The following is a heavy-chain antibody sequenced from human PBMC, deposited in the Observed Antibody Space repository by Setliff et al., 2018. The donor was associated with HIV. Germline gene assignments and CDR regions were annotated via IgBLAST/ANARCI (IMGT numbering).Heavy chain of an antibody. CDR2: MYYRGTT. V-gene: IGHV4-39*07. J-gene: IGHJ3*02. CDR1: GGSIISSSYY. Sequence: SETLSLTCTVSGGSIISSSYYWGWIRQPPGKGLEWIGTMYYRGTTYNNPSLKSRGTISEDTSKNQFSLKLSSVTAADTAVYYCARDLVAAFDIWGQGTMVTVSS. CDR3: ARDLVAAFDI.